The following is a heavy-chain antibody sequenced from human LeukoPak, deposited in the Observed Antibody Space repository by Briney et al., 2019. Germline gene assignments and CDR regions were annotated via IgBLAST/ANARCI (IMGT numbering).Heavy chain of an antibody. CDR3: ARGRDDFWSGLPCNWFDP. D-gene: IGHD3-3*01. J-gene: IGHJ5*02. V-gene: IGHV4-30-2*01. Sequence: SQTLSLTCAVSGGSISSGGYSWRWIRQPPGKGLEWIGYIYHSGSTYYNPSLKSRVTISVDRSKNQFSLKLSSVTAADTAVYYCARGRDDFWSGLPCNWFDPWGQGTLVTVSS. CDR1: GGSISSGGYS. CDR2: IYHSGST.